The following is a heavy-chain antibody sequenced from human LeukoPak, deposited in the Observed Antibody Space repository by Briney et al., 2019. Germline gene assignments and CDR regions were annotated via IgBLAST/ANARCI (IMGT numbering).Heavy chain of an antibody. J-gene: IGHJ1*01. V-gene: IGHV3-74*01. CDR1: GFTFSGAW. CDR3: ARVSGPGMNEYFHL. Sequence: PGGSLRLSCAASGFTFSGAWLHWVRQAPGQGLVWVSRINTDGTTTKYAHTVKGRFTISRDNAKNTLYLQMNSLRAEDTAVYYCARVSGPGMNEYFHLWGQGTLVTVSS. CDR2: INTDGTTT. D-gene: IGHD3-10*01.